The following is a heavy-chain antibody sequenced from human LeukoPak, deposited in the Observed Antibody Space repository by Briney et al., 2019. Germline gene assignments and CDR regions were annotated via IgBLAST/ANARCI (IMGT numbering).Heavy chain of an antibody. J-gene: IGHJ5*02. D-gene: IGHD3-10*01. CDR3: ARLMGGYYGSGSRPRNRWFDP. CDR1: GGSFSGYY. CDR2: INHSGST. V-gene: IGHV4-34*01. Sequence: SETLSLTCAVYGGSFSGYYWSWLRQPPGKGLKWIGEINHSGSTNYNPSLKSRVTISVDTSKNQFSLKLSSVTAADTAVYYCARLMGGYYGSGSRPRNRWFDPWGQGTLVTVSS.